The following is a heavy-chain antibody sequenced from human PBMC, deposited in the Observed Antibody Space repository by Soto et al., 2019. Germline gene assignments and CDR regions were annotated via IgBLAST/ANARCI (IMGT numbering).Heavy chain of an antibody. CDR3: ARGQAERLQYNPLH. CDR2: IIPIFGTV. J-gene: IGHJ4*02. V-gene: IGHV1-69*13. D-gene: IGHD1-1*01. CDR1: GGTFSSYA. Sequence: GASVKVSCKASGGTFSSYAISWVRQAPGQGLEWMGGIIPIFGTVNYAQKFQGRVTITADESTSTAYMELSSLRSEDTAVYYCARGQAERLQYNPLHWGQGTLVTVSS.